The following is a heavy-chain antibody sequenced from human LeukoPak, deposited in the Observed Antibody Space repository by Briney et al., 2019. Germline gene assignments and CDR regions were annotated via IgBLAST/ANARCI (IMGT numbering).Heavy chain of an antibody. Sequence: GGSLRLSCAASGFTVSSNYMSWVRQAPGKGLEWVSVIYSGGSTYYADSVKGRFTISRDNSKNTLYLQMNSLRAEDTAVYYCAKAVSSGGGAFDIWGQGTMVTVSS. CDR1: GFTVSSNY. CDR2: IYSGGST. D-gene: IGHD6-19*01. CDR3: AKAVSSGGGAFDI. J-gene: IGHJ3*02. V-gene: IGHV3-66*01.